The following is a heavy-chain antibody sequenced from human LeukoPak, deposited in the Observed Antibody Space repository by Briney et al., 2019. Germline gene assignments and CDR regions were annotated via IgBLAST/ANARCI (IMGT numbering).Heavy chain of an antibody. CDR1: GFTFDDYA. CDR2: ISWNSGSI. D-gene: IGHD6-13*01. CDR3: AKDRGSSWSQTYYLDY. Sequence: GGSLRLSCAASGFTFDDYAMHWVRQAPGKGLEWVSGISWNSGSIGYADSVKGRFTISRDNAKNSLYLQMNSLRAEDTALYYCAKDRGSSWSQTYYLDYWGQGTLVTVSS. V-gene: IGHV3-9*01. J-gene: IGHJ4*02.